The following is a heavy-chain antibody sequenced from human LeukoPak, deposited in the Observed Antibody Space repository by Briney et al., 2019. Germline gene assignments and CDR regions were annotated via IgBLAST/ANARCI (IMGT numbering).Heavy chain of an antibody. D-gene: IGHD1-26*01. CDR1: GFTFSSYS. CDR3: ARRGGLLPYGMDV. V-gene: IGHV3-21*01. J-gene: IGHJ6*02. Sequence: GGSLRLSCAASGFTFSSYSMNWVRQAPGKGLEWVSSISSSSSYIYYADSVKGQFTISRDNAKNSLYLQMNSLRAEDTAVYYCARRGGLLPYGMDVWGQGTTVTVSS. CDR2: ISSSSSYI.